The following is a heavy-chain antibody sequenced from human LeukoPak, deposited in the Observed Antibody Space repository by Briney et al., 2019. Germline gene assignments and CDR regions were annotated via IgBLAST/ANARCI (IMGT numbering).Heavy chain of an antibody. J-gene: IGHJ4*02. Sequence: QPGGSLRLSCAASGFTFSSYAMSWVRQAPGKGLEWVSAISGSGGSTYYADSVKGRFTISRDNSKNTLYLQMNSLRAEDTAVYYCAKSAQWYGTFGGVIDKFDYWGQGTLVTVSS. CDR3: AKSAQWYGTFGGVIDKFDY. CDR2: ISGSGGST. CDR1: GFTFSSYA. D-gene: IGHD3-16*02. V-gene: IGHV3-23*01.